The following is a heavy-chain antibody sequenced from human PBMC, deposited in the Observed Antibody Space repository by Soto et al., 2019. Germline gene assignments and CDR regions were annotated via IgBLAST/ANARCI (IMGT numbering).Heavy chain of an antibody. CDR1: GFTFGDYA. Sequence: GGSLRLSCTASGFTFGDYAMSWFRQAPGKGLEWVGFIRSKAYGGTTEYAASVKGRFTISRDDSKSIAYLQMNSLKTEDTAVYYCTREDIVATIMGYYYYYMDVWGKGTTVTVSS. V-gene: IGHV3-49*03. J-gene: IGHJ6*03. CDR2: IRSKAYGGTT. D-gene: IGHD5-12*01. CDR3: TREDIVATIMGYYYYYMDV.